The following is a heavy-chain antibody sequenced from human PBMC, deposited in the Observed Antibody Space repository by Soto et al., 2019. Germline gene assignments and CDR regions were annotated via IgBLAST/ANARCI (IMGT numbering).Heavy chain of an antibody. CDR3: ARDKHNWNYPTYNWFDP. Sequence: ASVKVSCKASGYTFTSYGISWVRQAPGQGHEWMGWISAYNGNTNYAQKLQGRVTMTTDTSTSTAYMELRSLRSDDTAVYYCARDKHNWNYPTYNWFDPWGQGTLVTVSS. D-gene: IGHD1-7*01. CDR2: ISAYNGNT. V-gene: IGHV1-18*01. J-gene: IGHJ5*02. CDR1: GYTFTSYG.